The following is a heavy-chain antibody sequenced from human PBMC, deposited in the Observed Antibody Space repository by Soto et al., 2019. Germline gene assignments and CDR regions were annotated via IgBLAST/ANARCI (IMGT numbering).Heavy chain of an antibody. CDR1: GGSVSSGSYY. V-gene: IGHV4-61*01. D-gene: IGHD6-19*01. Sequence: PSETLSLTCTVSGGSVSSGSYYWSWIRQPPGKGLEWIGYIYYSGSTNYNPSLKSRVTISVDTSKNQFSLKLSSVTAADTAVYYCARDLGSSGWYDYYGMDVWGQGTTVTVSS. CDR2: IYYSGST. CDR3: ARDLGSSGWYDYYGMDV. J-gene: IGHJ6*02.